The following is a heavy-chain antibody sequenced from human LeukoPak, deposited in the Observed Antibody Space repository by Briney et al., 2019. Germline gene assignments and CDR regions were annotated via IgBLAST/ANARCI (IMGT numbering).Heavy chain of an antibody. D-gene: IGHD3-10*01. J-gene: IGHJ6*02. CDR3: ARENLFGELLPYYGMDV. Sequence: PSETLSLTCAVSGGSISSSYWWSWVRQPPGRGLEWIGEIYPSGSTNYNPSLKNRVTISVDTSKNQFSLKLSSVTAADTAVYYCARENLFGELLPYYGMDVWGQGTTVTVSS. CDR2: IYPSGST. CDR1: GGSISSSYW. V-gene: IGHV4-4*02.